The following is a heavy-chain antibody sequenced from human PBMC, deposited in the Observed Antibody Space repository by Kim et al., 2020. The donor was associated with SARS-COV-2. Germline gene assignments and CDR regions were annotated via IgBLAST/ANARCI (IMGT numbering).Heavy chain of an antibody. J-gene: IGHJ4*02. CDR3: AKKSTGNYPFDC. V-gene: IGHV3-23*01. D-gene: IGHD1-7*01. Sequence: YYADSVKGRFTISRDNSKNTLYLQMNSLGAEDTAVYYCAKKSTGNYPFDCWGQGTLVTVSS.